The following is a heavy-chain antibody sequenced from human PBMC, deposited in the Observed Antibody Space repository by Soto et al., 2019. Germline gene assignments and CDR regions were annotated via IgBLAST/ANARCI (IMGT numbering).Heavy chain of an antibody. D-gene: IGHD1-26*01. CDR2: ISAYNGNT. Sequence: ASVKVSCKASGYTFTSYGISWVRQAPGQGLEWMGWISAYNGNTNYAQKLQGRVTMTTDTSTSTAYMELRSLRSDDTAVYYCARGVELPSITFSPAPDYRGQGTLVTGSS. CDR1: GYTFTSYG. CDR3: ARGVELPSITFSPAPDY. J-gene: IGHJ4*02. V-gene: IGHV1-18*01.